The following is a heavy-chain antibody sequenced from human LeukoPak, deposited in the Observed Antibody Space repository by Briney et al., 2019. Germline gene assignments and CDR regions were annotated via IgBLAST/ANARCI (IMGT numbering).Heavy chain of an antibody. V-gene: IGHV4-4*07. Sequence: SETLSLTCTVSGGSISSYYWSWIRQPAGKGLEWIGRIYTSGSTNYNPSLKSRVTMSVDTSKNQFSLKLSSVTAADTAVYFCARLRAHAYNYGFDYWGQGALVTVSS. J-gene: IGHJ4*02. CDR1: GGSISSYY. CDR3: ARLRAHAYNYGFDY. CDR2: IYTSGST. D-gene: IGHD5-24*01.